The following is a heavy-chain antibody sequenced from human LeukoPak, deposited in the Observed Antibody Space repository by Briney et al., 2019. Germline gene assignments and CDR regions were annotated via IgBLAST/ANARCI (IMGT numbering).Heavy chain of an antibody. CDR1: GYSISSGYY. CDR3: GRRLFIDGWYKT. V-gene: IGHV4-38-2*02. J-gene: IGHJ5*02. CDR2: IYHSGST. Sequence: PSETLSLTCTVSGYSISSGYYWGWIRQPPGKGLEWIGSIYHSGSTYYNPSLKSRVTISVDTSKNQFSLKLTSVTAADTAVYFCGRRLFIDGWYKTWGQGTLVSVST. D-gene: IGHD6-19*01.